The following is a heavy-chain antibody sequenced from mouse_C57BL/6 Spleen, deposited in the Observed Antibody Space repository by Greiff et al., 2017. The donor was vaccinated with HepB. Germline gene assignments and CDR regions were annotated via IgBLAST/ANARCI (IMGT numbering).Heavy chain of an antibody. D-gene: IGHD1-1*02. V-gene: IGHV1-4*01. J-gene: IGHJ1*03. CDR2: INPSSGYT. Sequence: QVQLQQSGAELARPGASVKMSCKASGYTFTSYTMHWVKQRPGQGLEWIGYINPSSGYTKYNQKFKDKATLTADKSSSTAYMQLSSLTSEDSAVYYCARWGGKGYFDVWGTGTTVTVSS. CDR1: GYTFTSYT. CDR3: ARWGGKGYFDV.